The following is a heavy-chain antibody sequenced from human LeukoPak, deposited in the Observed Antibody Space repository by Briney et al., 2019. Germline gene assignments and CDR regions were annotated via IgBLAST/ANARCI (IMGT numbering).Heavy chain of an antibody. V-gene: IGHV4-4*07. CDR2: IYTSGST. CDR3: ARIMGPSGYSYGFIWFDP. Sequence: KPSETLSLTCTVSGGSISSYYWSWIRQPAGKGLEWIGRIYTSGSTNYNPSLKSRVTMSVDTSKNQFSLKLSSVTAADTAVYYCARIMGPSGYSYGFIWFDPWGQGTLVTVSS. CDR1: GGSISSYY. D-gene: IGHD5-18*01. J-gene: IGHJ5*02.